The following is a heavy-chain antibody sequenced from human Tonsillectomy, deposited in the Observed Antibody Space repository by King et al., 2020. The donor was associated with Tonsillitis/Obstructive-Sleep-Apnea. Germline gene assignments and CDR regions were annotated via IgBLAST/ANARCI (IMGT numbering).Heavy chain of an antibody. D-gene: IGHD4-23*01. Sequence: QLVQSGAEVKKPGASLKISCKGSGNNFSNYWIGWVRQMPGKGLEWMGIIYPGDSDTRYSPSFEGQVTISVDKSISAAYLQWSSLKASDTAMYYCARSMTTVVNDAFEIWGQGTMVTVSS. CDR2: IYPGDSDT. CDR1: GNNFSNYW. V-gene: IGHV5-51*01. J-gene: IGHJ3*02. CDR3: ARSMTTVVNDAFEI.